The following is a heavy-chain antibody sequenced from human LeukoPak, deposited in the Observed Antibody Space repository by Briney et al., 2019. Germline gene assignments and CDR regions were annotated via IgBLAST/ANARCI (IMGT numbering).Heavy chain of an antibody. J-gene: IGHJ4*02. CDR2: INHSGST. CDR1: GGSFSGYY. D-gene: IGHD6-13*01. Sequence: SETLSLTCAVYGGSFSGYYWSLIRQPPGKGLEWIGEINHSGSTNYNPSLKSRVTISVDTSKNQFSLKLSSVTAADTAVYYCARHPGRQQLVPFDYWGQGTLVTVSS. V-gene: IGHV4-34*01. CDR3: ARHPGRQQLVPFDY.